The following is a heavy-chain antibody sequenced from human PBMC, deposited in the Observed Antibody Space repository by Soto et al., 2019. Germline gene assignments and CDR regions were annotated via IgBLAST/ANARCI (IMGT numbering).Heavy chain of an antibody. Sequence: GGSLRLSCAASGFTFSSYWMSWVRQAPGKGLEWVANIKQDGSEKYYVDSVKGRFTISRDNAKNSLYLQMNSLRAEDTAVYYCARVVVAATCAFDIWGQGTMVTVS. CDR2: IKQDGSEK. V-gene: IGHV3-7*04. D-gene: IGHD2-15*01. CDR3: ARVVVAATCAFDI. J-gene: IGHJ3*02. CDR1: GFTFSSYW.